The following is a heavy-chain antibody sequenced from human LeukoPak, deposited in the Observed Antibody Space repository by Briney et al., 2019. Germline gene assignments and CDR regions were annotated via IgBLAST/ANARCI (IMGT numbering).Heavy chain of an antibody. CDR2: IWYDGNNK. D-gene: IGHD3-10*01. CDR1: GFTFSSYG. J-gene: IGHJ4*02. CDR3: ARDYYGSGSSVDS. V-gene: IGHV3-33*01. Sequence: PGRSLRLSCAASGFTFSSYGMHWVRQAPGKGLEWVAVIWYDGNNKYYTDSVKGRFTISRDNSKNTLYLQMNSLRAEDTAVYYCARDYYGSGSSVDSWGQGTLVIVSS.